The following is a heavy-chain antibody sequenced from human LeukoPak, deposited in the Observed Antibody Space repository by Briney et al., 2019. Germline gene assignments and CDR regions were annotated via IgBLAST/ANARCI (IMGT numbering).Heavy chain of an antibody. Sequence: GGPLRLSCAASGFTFSSYGVHWLRQAPGKALEWVAFIRYDGSNKYYADSVKGRFTISRDNSKNTLYLQMNSLRAEDTAVYYCAQDGAGFDYWGQGTLVTVSS. CDR3: AQDGAGFDY. J-gene: IGHJ4*02. D-gene: IGHD3-16*01. V-gene: IGHV3-30*02. CDR2: IRYDGSNK. CDR1: GFTFSSYG.